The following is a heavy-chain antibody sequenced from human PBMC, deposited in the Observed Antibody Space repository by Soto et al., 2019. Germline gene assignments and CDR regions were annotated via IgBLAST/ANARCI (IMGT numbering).Heavy chain of an antibody. J-gene: IGHJ4*02. CDR1: GFTFRSYV. V-gene: IGHV3-NL1*01. CDR3: AKIPTGSGSSKFDY. CDR2: ISGSGSFT. D-gene: IGHD3-10*01. Sequence: PGGSLRLSCAASGFTFRSYVMHWVRQAPGKGLEWISAISGSGSFTHYADSVRGRFTISRDNSQNQLYLQMNNLRGDDTAMYYCAKIPTGSGSSKFDYWGQGIQVTVSS.